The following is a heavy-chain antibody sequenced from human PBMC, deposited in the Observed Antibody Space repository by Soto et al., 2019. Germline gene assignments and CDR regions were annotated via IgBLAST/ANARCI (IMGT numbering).Heavy chain of an antibody. D-gene: IGHD6-6*01. CDR1: GGTFSSYA. CDR3: ARSLQLVAYFDY. V-gene: IGHV1-69*13. CDR2: IIPIFGTA. J-gene: IGHJ4*02. Sequence: SVKVSCKASGGTFSSYAISWVRQAPGQGLEWMGGIIPIFGTANYAQKFQGRVTITADESTSTAYMELSSLRSEDTAVYYCARSLQLVAYFDYWGQGTLVTVSS.